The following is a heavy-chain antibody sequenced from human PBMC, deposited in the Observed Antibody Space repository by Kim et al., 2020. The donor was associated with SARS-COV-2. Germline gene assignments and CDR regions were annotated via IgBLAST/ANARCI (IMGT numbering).Heavy chain of an antibody. V-gene: IGHV3-30*18. CDR3: AKGQYEWVQLRPGYFDY. Sequence: GGSLRLSCAASGFTFSSYGMHWVRQAPGKGLEWVAVISYDGSNKYYADSVKGRFTISRDNSKNTLYLQMNSLRAEDTAVYYCAKGQYEWVQLRPGYFDYWGQGDLVSGSS. CDR2: ISYDGSNK. D-gene: IGHD5-18*01. CDR1: GFTFSSYG. J-gene: IGHJ4*02.